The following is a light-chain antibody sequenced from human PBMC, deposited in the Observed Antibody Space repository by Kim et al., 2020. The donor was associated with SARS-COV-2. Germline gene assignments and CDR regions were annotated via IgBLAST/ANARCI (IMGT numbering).Light chain of an antibody. Sequence: QSALTQPASVSGSPGQSITISCTGTSSDIGISDYVSWSQQQPGKAPKLMIYDVTKRPSGVSDRFSGSKSGNTASLTISGLQAEDEADYYCASYTSTYTWVFGGGTQLTVL. V-gene: IGLV2-14*03. J-gene: IGLJ3*02. CDR2: DVT. CDR1: SSDIGISDY. CDR3: ASYTSTYTWV.